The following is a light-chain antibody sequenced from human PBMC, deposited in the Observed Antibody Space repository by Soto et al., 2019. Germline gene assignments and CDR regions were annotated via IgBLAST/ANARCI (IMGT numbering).Light chain of an antibody. J-gene: IGKJ1*01. V-gene: IGKV1-5*02. CDR3: QQYNSYSKT. CDR2: DAS. Sequence: IQMTQSPSTLSASVGDRVTIICRASQSISTWLAWYQQKTGKAPKPLIYDASSLESGIPSRFSGSGYGTEFNLTISSLQPDDFATYYCQQYNSYSKTFGQGTKVDIK. CDR1: QSISTW.